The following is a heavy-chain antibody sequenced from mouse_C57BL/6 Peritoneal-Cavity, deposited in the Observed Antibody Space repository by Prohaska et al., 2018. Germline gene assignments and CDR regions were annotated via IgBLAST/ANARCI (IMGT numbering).Heavy chain of an antibody. Sequence: QVQLQQPGTELVKPGASVKLSCKASGYTFTSYWMHWVKQRPGQGLEWIGNINPSNGGTNYNEKFKSKATLTVDKSSSTAYMQLSSLTSEDSAVYYCARGGTTVVATSYFDYWGQGTTLTVSS. CDR1: GYTFTSYW. CDR3: ARGGTTVVATSYFDY. D-gene: IGHD1-1*01. CDR2: INPSNGGT. V-gene: IGHV1-53*01. J-gene: IGHJ2*01.